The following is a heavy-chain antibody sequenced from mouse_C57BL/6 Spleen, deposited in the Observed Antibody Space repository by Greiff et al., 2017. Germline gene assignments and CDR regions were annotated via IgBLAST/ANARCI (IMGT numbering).Heavy chain of an antibody. CDR2: ISNGGGST. V-gene: IGHV5-12*01. D-gene: IGHD2-10*02. CDR1: GFTFTDYY. CDR3: PREGYGSFAY. J-gene: IGHJ3*01. Sequence: EVQVLESGGGLVQPGGSLKLSCAASGFTFTDYYMYWVRQTPEKRLEWIAYISNGGGSTYYPDTVKGRFTFSRDNATTTLYLQKSRRKSEDTAMNYCPREGYGSFAYWGPGTMVTVSA.